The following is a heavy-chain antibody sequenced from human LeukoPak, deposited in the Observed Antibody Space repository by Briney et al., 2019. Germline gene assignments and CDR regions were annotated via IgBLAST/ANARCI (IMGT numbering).Heavy chain of an antibody. V-gene: IGHV4-39*07. J-gene: IGHJ4*02. CDR2: INHSGST. D-gene: IGHD3-22*01. CDR3: AREGSSGYYWY. CDR1: GGSISSSSYY. Sequence: SETLSLTCTVSGGSISSSSYYWSWIRQPPGKGLEWIGEINHSGSTNYNPSLKSRVTISVDTSKNQFSLKLSSATAADTAVYYCAREGSSGYYWYWGQGTLVTVSS.